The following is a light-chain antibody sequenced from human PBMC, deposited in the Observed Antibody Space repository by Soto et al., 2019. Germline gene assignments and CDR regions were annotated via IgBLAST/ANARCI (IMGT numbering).Light chain of an antibody. CDR2: EGT. CDR3: CSYAGSSMYVV. CDR1: SSAVGSYNL. J-gene: IGLJ2*01. Sequence: QSVLTQPASVSGSPGQSITISCTGTSSAVGSYNLVSWYQKHPGTAPKLMIYEGTKRPSGVSNRFSGSKSDNTASLTISGLQAEDEADYYCCSYAGSSMYVVFGGGTKLTVL. V-gene: IGLV2-23*01.